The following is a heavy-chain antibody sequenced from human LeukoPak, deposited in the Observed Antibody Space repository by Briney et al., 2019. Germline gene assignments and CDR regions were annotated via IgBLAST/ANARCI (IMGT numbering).Heavy chain of an antibody. CDR1: GXSFVSYA. J-gene: IGHJ4*02. D-gene: IGHD4-23*01. Sequence: PGGSLRLSCAASGXSFVSYAMSWVRQAPGRGLGWVSGISGSGGGTYYADSVKGRFTISRDNSKNTLYLQMNSLRAEDTAVYYCAKDFGYGGNSPYSDYWGQGTLVTVSS. V-gene: IGHV3-23*01. CDR2: ISGSGGGT. CDR3: AKDFGYGGNSPYSDY.